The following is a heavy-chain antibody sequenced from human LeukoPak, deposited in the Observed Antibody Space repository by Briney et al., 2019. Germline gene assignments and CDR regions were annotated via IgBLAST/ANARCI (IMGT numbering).Heavy chain of an antibody. CDR3: ARDPNGDYIGAFDM. CDR2: ISDSGGST. CDR1: GITLSNYG. V-gene: IGHV3-23*01. Sequence: GGSLRLSCAVSGITLSNYGMSWVRQAPGKGLEWVAGISDSGGSTNYADSVKGRFTISRDNPKNTLYLQMNSLRAEDTAVYYCARDPNGDYIGAFDMWGPGTMVTVSS. D-gene: IGHD4-17*01. J-gene: IGHJ3*02.